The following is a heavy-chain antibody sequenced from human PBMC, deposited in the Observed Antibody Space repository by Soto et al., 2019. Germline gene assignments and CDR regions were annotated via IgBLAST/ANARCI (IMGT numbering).Heavy chain of an antibody. CDR2: INGDGRST. CDR3: ARAQYLADDAFDI. D-gene: IGHD2-2*01. V-gene: IGHV3-74*01. CDR1: GFTFSSYA. J-gene: IGHJ3*02. Sequence: PGGSLRLSCAASGFTFSSYAMSWVRQAPGKGLVWVSRINGDGRSTSYADSVKGRFTISRDNAKNTLYLQMNSLRADDTAVYYCARAQYLADDAFDIWGQGAMVTVSS.